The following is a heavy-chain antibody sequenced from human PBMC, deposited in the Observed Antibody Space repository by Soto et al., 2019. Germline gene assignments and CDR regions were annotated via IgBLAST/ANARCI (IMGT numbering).Heavy chain of an antibody. J-gene: IGHJ4*02. CDR3: ARDAAAGLNAY. CDR2: ISAYNGNT. CDR1: GYTFTSYG. V-gene: IGHV1-18*01. Sequence: ASVKVSCKASGYTFTSYGISWVRQAPGEGLEWMGWISAYNGNTKYAQRFQGRVTMTTDTSTSTAYMEVRSLRSDDTAVYYCARDAAAGLNAYWGQGTLVTVSS. D-gene: IGHD6-13*01.